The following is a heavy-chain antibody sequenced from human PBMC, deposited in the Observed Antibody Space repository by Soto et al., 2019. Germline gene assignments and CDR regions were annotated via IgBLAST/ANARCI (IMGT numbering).Heavy chain of an antibody. CDR3: ARARLRAVYAFDI. D-gene: IGHD5-12*01. CDR2: IYYSGST. CDR1: GGSVSSGAYY. J-gene: IGHJ3*02. V-gene: IGHV4-31*03. Sequence: PSETLSLTCTVSGGSVSSGAYYWTWIRQRPGKGLEWIGYIYYSGSTYYSPSLKSRLSISIDTSKNQFSLRLSSVTAADTAMYYCARARLRAVYAFDIWGQGTMVTVSS.